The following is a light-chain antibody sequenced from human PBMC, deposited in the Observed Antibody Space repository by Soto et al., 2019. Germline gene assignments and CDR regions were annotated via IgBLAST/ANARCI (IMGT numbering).Light chain of an antibody. CDR3: QQRSNWPLYT. V-gene: IGKV3-11*01. J-gene: IGKJ2*01. CDR2: DAS. CDR1: QSVSSY. Sequence: EIVLTQSPATLSLSPGERATLSCRASQSVSSYLAWYQQKPGQAPRLLIYDASNRATGIPARFSGSGSGTDFTLTISSLEPEDFAVYYCQQRSNWPLYTFGPGDQAGDQT.